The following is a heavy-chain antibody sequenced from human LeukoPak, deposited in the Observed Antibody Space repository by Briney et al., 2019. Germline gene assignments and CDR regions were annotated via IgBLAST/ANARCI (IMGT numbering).Heavy chain of an antibody. J-gene: IGHJ6*03. V-gene: IGHV4-34*01. CDR1: GGSFSNYY. Sequence: SETLSLTCAVYGGSFSNYYWSWIRQTPGKGMEWIGEINDSGRTNYNPSLMSRVTVSVDTSKNQFSQRLTSVTATDTAVYYCARRWNYGRNYYIDVWGKGAAVSVSS. CDR2: INDSGRT. D-gene: IGHD1-7*01. CDR3: ARRWNYGRNYYIDV.